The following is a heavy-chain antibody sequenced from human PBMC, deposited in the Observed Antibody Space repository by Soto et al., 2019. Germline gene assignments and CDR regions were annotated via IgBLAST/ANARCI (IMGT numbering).Heavy chain of an antibody. Sequence: ASVKVSCKASGYTFTSYAMHWVRQAPGQRLEWMGWINAGNGNTKYSQKFQGRVTMTTDTSTSTAYMELRSLRSDDTAVYYCARLDGYYDSSGYRNQFDYWGQGTLVTVSS. CDR3: ARLDGYYDSSGYRNQFDY. J-gene: IGHJ4*02. D-gene: IGHD3-22*01. CDR1: GYTFTSYA. CDR2: INAGNGNT. V-gene: IGHV1-3*01.